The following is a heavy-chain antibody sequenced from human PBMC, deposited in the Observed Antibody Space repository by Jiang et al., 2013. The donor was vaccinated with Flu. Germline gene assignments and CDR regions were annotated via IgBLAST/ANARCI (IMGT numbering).Heavy chain of an antibody. CDR3: ARQPRAIAVAGTFDY. Sequence: GAEVKKPGESLKISCKGSGYSFTSYWIGWVRQMPGKGLEWMGIIYPGDSDTRYSPSFQGQVTISADKSISTAYLQWSSLKASDTAMYYCARQPRAIAVAGTFDYWGQGTLVTVSS. J-gene: IGHJ4*02. CDR2: IYPGDSDT. CDR1: GYSFTSYW. V-gene: IGHV5-51*01. D-gene: IGHD6-19*01.